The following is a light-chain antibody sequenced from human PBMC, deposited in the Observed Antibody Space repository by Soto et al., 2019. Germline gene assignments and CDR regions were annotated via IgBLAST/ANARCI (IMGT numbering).Light chain of an antibody. CDR1: QDISSW. CDR3: QQANNFPET. Sequence: DIQMTQSPSSVSASVGDRVTITCRASQDISSWLAWYQQKPGKAPKLLIYTASSLQSGVPSRLSGSGSGTDFTLTISSLQPEDFATYYCQQANNFPETFGQGTKVEIK. CDR2: TAS. V-gene: IGKV1-12*01. J-gene: IGKJ1*01.